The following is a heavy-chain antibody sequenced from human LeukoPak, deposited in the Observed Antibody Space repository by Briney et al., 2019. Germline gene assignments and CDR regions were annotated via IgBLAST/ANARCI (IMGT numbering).Heavy chain of an antibody. V-gene: IGHV1-2*02. Sequence: ASVKVSFTTSGYTFTAYYMHWVRQAPGQGLEWMGWINPNSGGTNYAQKFQGRVTMTRDTSISTAYMELSRLRSDDTAVYYCVPSASWPHYFDYWGQGTLVTVSS. CDR2: INPNSGGT. CDR3: VPSASWPHYFDY. J-gene: IGHJ4*02. D-gene: IGHD2-2*01. CDR1: GYTFTAYY.